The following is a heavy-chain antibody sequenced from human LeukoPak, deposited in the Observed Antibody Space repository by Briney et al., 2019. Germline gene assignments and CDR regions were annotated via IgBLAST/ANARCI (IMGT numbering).Heavy chain of an antibody. CDR3: AKDKSSSGNVLDYIQH. J-gene: IGHJ1*01. CDR2: ISRSGGST. V-gene: IGHV3-23*01. D-gene: IGHD1-26*01. CDR1: GFTFSNYD. Sequence: GGSLRLSCAASGFTFSNYDMSWVRQAPGKGPEWVSGISRSGGSTYYADSVRGGFTISRDNSKNTLYLQMNSLRAEDTAVYYCAKDKSSSGNVLDYIQHWGQGTLVTVSS.